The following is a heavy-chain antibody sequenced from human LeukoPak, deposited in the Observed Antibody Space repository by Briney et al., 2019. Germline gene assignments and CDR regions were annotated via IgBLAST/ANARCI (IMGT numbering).Heavy chain of an antibody. V-gene: IGHV4-34*01. CDR3: ARGRRITMIVARGLDAFDI. Sequence: SETLSLTCAVYGVSFSGYYWSWIRQPPGKGLEWIGEINHSGSTNYNPSLKSRVTISVDTSKNQFSLKLSSVTAADTAVYYCARGRRITMIVARGLDAFDIWGQGTMVTVSS. D-gene: IGHD3-22*01. CDR1: GVSFSGYY. CDR2: INHSGST. J-gene: IGHJ3*02.